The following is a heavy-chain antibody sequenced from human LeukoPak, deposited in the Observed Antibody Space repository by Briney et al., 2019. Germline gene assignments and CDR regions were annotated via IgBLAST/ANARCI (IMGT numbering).Heavy chain of an antibody. J-gene: IGHJ4*02. CDR2: IYFSGST. CDR1: GGSISDYY. Sequence: PSETLSLTCTVSGGSISDYYLSWLRQPPGKGLEWIGYIYFSGSTSYNPSLKSRVTISVDRSKNQFSLKLSSVAAADTAVYYCARSYDTNFDYWGQGTLVTVSS. V-gene: IGHV4-59*01. D-gene: IGHD3-3*01. CDR3: ARSYDTNFDY.